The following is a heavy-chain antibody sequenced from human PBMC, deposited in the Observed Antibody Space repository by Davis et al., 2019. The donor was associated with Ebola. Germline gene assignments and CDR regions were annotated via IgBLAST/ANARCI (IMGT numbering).Heavy chain of an antibody. CDR2: ISGSGGST. J-gene: IGHJ1*01. CDR3: AKDSVVPAAMRQAGYFQH. D-gene: IGHD2-2*01. CDR1: GFTFSSYA. Sequence: GESLKISCAASGFTFSSYAMSWVRQAPGKGLEWVSAISGSGGSTYYADSVKGRFTISRDNSKNTLYLQMNSLRAEDTAVYYCAKDSVVPAAMRQAGYFQHWGQGTLVTVSS. V-gene: IGHV3-23*01.